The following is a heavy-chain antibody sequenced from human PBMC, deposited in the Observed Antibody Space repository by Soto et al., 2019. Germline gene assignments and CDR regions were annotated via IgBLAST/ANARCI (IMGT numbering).Heavy chain of an antibody. Sequence: SETLSLTCTVSGGSISSYYWSWIRQPPGKGLEWIGYIYYSGSTNYNPSLKSRVTISVDTSKNQFSLKLSSVTAADTAVYYCARWRMFGGTPWYFDYWGQGTLVTVSS. D-gene: IGHD3-16*01. V-gene: IGHV4-59*01. CDR1: GGSISSYY. J-gene: IGHJ4*02. CDR3: ARWRMFGGTPWYFDY. CDR2: IYYSGST.